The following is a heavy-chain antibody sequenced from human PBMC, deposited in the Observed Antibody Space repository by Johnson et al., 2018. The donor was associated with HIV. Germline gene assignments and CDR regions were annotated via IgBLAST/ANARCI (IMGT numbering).Heavy chain of an antibody. CDR1: GFTFSDYS. V-gene: IGHV3-11*04. D-gene: IGHD3-22*01. J-gene: IGHJ3*02. CDR2: IRSSGSTI. CDR3: ARVQIISGFNWHYYESSIDAVDI. Sequence: QVQLVESGGGLVKPGGSLRVSCAASGFTFSDYSMSWIRQAPGKGLECVSYIRSSGSTIYFADSVKGRFTISRDNAKNSLYLQMNSLRAEDTAVYYCARVQIISGFNWHYYESSIDAVDIWGQGTMVTVSS.